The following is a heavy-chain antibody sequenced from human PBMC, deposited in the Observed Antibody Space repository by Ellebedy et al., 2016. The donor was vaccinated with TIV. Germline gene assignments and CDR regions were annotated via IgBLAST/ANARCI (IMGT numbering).Heavy chain of an antibody. V-gene: IGHV3-7*01. CDR3: ARAAHKYSGSYYVCSD. Sequence: GESLKISXAASGFTFSSYWMSWVRQAPGRGLEWVANIKEDGGEKYYVDSVRGRFTISRDNAKNSLYLQMNSLRAEDTAVYYCARAAHKYSGSYYVCSDWGQGTRVTVSS. CDR1: GFTFSSYW. CDR2: IKEDGGEK. J-gene: IGHJ4*02. D-gene: IGHD1-26*01.